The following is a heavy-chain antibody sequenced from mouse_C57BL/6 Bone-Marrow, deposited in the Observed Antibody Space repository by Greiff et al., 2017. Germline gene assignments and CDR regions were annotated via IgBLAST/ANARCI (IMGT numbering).Heavy chain of an antibody. J-gene: IGHJ2*01. CDR2: INPNNGGT. V-gene: IGHV1-26*01. D-gene: IGHD2-3*01. Sequence: EVQLQQSGPELVKPGASVKISCKASGYTFTDYYMNWVKQSHGKSLEWIGDINPNNGGTSYNQKFKGKATLTVDKSSSTAYMELRSLTSEDSAVYYCARWEDGYYVYFDYWGQGTTLTVSS. CDR3: ARWEDGYYVYFDY. CDR1: GYTFTDYY.